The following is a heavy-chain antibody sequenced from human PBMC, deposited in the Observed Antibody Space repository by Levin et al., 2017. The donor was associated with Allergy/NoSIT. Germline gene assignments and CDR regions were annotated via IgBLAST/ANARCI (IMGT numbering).Heavy chain of an antibody. CDR2: INPNNGGT. CDR3: SRGTATGGNDY. CDR1: GYTFTAYY. J-gene: IGHJ4*02. V-gene: IGHV1-2*02. Sequence: ASVKVSCKASGYTFTAYYLHWVRQAPGQGLEWMGWINPNNGGTIYVQKFQGRVTMTRDTSISTVYMELRGLISDDTAVYYCSRGTATGGNDYWGQGTLVTVSA. D-gene: IGHD7-27*01.